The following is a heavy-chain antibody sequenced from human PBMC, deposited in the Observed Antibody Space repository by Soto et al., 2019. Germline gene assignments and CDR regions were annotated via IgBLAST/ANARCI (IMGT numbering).Heavy chain of an antibody. CDR3: AKDILEWLFGSEDYYYYGMDV. Sequence: QVQLVQSGAEVKKPGSSVKVSCKASGGTFSTYSISWVRQAPGHGLEWMGGIIPMLGKTNYAQKFQGRVTITADESTSTAYMDLRSLRSDDTAVYYCAKDILEWLFGSEDYYYYGMDVWGQGTTVTVSS. D-gene: IGHD3-3*01. CDR1: GGTFSTYS. J-gene: IGHJ6*02. V-gene: IGHV1-69*12. CDR2: IIPMLGKT.